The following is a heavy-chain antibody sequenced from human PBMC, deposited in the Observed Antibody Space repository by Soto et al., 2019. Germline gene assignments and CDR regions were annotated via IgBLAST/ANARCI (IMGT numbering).Heavy chain of an antibody. CDR1: GDSITSSSYF. J-gene: IGHJ4*02. CDR3: SRDDSDWFSN. D-gene: IGHD3-9*01. V-gene: IGHV4-39*02. Sequence: SETLSLTWSISGDSITSSSYFWGRIRQPPGKGLEWIGYIYYSGSTYYSPSLKGRLIISVDPSKNQFSLKLTSVTAADTAVYYCSRDDSDWFSNWGRGTLVTVSS. CDR2: IYYSGST.